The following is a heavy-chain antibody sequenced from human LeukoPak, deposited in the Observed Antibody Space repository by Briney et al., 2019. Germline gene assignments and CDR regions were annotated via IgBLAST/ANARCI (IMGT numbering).Heavy chain of an antibody. CDR2: IRKDGGAK. CDR3: ASSHDSSGND. Sequence: GGSLRLSCAASGFPFSTYWMAWVRQAPGKGLDWVANIRKDGGAKFYAASVKGRFIISRDNAKNSLYLQMNNLRDGDTAVYYCASSHDSSGNDWGQGTLVTV. D-gene: IGHD3-22*01. V-gene: IGHV3-7*01. CDR1: GFPFSTYW. J-gene: IGHJ4*02.